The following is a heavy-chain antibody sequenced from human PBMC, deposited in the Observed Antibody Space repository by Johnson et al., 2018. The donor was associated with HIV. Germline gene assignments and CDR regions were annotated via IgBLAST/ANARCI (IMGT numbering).Heavy chain of an antibody. Sequence: VQLVESGGALVQPGGSLRLSCTASGFTFSSYAMHWVRQAPGKGLEYVSAISSSGGRTYYADSVKGRFTISRDNSTNTLNLQIGSLRDEDMAGYYCARVTGRALAARYEAFDIWGQGTMVTVSS. D-gene: IGHD6-6*01. V-gene: IGHV3-64*07. CDR3: ARVTGRALAARYEAFDI. CDR1: GFTFSSYA. CDR2: ISSSGGRT. J-gene: IGHJ3*02.